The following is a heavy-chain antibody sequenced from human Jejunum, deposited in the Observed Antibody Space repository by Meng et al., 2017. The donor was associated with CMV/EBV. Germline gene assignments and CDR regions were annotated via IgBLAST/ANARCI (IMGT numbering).Heavy chain of an antibody. CDR1: YS. CDR3: ARDCSTISCYMGGYYYYYGLDV. J-gene: IGHJ6*02. CDR2: IYHSGLT. Sequence: YSWGSIRQSPGEGLEWLASIYHSGLTYYNPSLKSRVTMSVDTSKTQFSLKLTSVTAADTAVYYCARDCSTISCYMGGYYYYYGLDVWGQGTTVTVSS. V-gene: IGHV4-38-2*02. D-gene: IGHD2-2*01.